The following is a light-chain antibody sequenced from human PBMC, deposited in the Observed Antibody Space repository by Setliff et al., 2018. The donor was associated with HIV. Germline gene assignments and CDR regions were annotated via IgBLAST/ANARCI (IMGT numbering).Light chain of an antibody. CDR3: SSYTRGNFV. V-gene: IGLV2-14*01. Sequence: QSVLTQPASVSGSPGQSITISCTGTSSDVGDYDYVSWFQQFPDEAPKLIIYDVNKRPSRVPGRFSGSKSGNTASLTISGLQTEDEADYYCSSYTRGNFVFGTGTKVTV. J-gene: IGLJ1*01. CDR2: DVN. CDR1: SSDVGDYDY.